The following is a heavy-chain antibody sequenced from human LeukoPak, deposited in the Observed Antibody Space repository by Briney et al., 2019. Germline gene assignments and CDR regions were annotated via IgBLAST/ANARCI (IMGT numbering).Heavy chain of an antibody. CDR3: ARGYYGSGSYWDYYYYMDV. Sequence: PSETLSLACTVSGGSISSSSYNWGWIRQPPGKGLEWIGSVYYSGSTYYNPSLKSRVTMSVDTSKNQFSLKLSSVTAADTAVYYCARGYYGSGSYWDYYYYMDVWGKGTTVTISS. V-gene: IGHV4-39*07. D-gene: IGHD3-10*01. CDR1: GGSISSSSYN. J-gene: IGHJ6*03. CDR2: VYYSGST.